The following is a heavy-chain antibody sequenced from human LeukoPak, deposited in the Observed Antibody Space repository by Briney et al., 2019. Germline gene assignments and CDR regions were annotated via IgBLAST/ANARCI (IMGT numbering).Heavy chain of an antibody. V-gene: IGHV1-24*01. CDR1: GYTLTELS. Sequence: ASVKVSCKVSGYTLTELSMHWVRQAPGKGLEWMGGFDPEDGETIYAQKFQGRVTMTEDTSTDTAYMELSSLRSEDTAVYYRATRTEVPATRSYGMDVWGQGTTVTVSS. D-gene: IGHD2-2*01. CDR2: FDPEDGET. CDR3: ATRTEVPATRSYGMDV. J-gene: IGHJ6*02.